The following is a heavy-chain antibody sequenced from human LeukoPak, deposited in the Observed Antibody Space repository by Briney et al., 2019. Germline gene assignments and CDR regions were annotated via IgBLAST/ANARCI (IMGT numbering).Heavy chain of an antibody. D-gene: IGHD5-18*01. CDR1: GFTFSSYA. CDR3: ARSDTAMVWDC. J-gene: IGHJ4*02. V-gene: IGHV3-30*04. Sequence: QTGRSLRLSCAASGFTFSSYAMHWVRQAPGKGLEWVAVISYDGSNKYYADSVKGRFTISRDNSKNTLYLQMNSLRAEDTAVYYCARSDTAMVWDCWGQGTLVTVSS. CDR2: ISYDGSNK.